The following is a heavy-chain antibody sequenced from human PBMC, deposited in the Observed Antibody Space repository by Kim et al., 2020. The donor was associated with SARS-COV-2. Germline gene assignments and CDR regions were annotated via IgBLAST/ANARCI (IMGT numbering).Heavy chain of an antibody. J-gene: IGHJ4*02. D-gene: IGHD2-15*01. V-gene: IGHV3-23*01. Sequence: DSVKGRFNISRNKPKNTVDLQMSSLRGEDTAIYYCVRRDCSGGTCYFFDYWGQGTLVTVSS. CDR3: VRRDCSGGTCYFFDY.